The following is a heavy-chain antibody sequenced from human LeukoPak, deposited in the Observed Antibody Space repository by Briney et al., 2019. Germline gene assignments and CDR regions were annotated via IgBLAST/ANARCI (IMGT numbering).Heavy chain of an antibody. CDR3: ARARQQLVLFIFWFDP. V-gene: IGHV3-48*03. Sequence: GGSLRLSCAASGFTFSTYEMNWVRQTPGKGLEWVSYISSSGSTIYYVDSVKDRFTISRDNAKNSLYLQMNSLRAEDTAVYYCARARQQLVLFIFWFDPWGQGTLVTVSS. CDR1: GFTFSTYE. D-gene: IGHD6-13*01. CDR2: ISSSGSTI. J-gene: IGHJ5*02.